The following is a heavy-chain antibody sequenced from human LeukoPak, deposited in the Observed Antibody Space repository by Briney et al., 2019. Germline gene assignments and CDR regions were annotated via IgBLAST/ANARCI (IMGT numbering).Heavy chain of an antibody. Sequence: PGGSLRLSCAASGFTFSGYAMSWVRQAPGKGLEGVANIKNDGSEEYYVDSVKGRFTISRDNAKNSLFLQMNSLTVEDTAVYYCARAIRGSAVDTGDRWGQGTLVTVSS. CDR2: IKNDGSEE. V-gene: IGHV3-7*01. CDR1: GFTFSGYA. J-gene: IGHJ4*02. CDR3: ARAIRGSAVDTGDR. D-gene: IGHD3-10*01.